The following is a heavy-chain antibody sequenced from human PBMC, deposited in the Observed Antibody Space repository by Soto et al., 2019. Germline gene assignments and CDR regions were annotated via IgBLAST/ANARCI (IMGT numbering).Heavy chain of an antibody. J-gene: IGHJ4*03. CDR3: ARAIATIGTRAFDS. D-gene: IGHD6-13*01. Sequence: SATLSLTCAFSGGSISSGGYSWSWIRQPPGKGLEWIGYIYHSVSTYYDPSLKSRVTISVDRSKNQFSLKLSSVTAADTAVYYCARAIATIGTRAFDSWGDGNMVTESS. CDR1: GGSISSGGYS. V-gene: IGHV4-30-2*01. CDR2: IYHSVST.